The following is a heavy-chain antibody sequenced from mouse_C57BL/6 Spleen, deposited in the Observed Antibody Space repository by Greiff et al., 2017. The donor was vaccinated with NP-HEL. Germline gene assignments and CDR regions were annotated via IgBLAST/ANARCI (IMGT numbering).Heavy chain of an antibody. V-gene: IGHV1-26*01. CDR2: INPNNGGT. CDR1: GYTFTDYY. J-gene: IGHJ2*01. D-gene: IGHD2-10*02. Sequence: EVQLQQSGPELVKPGASVKISCKASGYTFTDYYMNWVKQSHGKSLEWIGDINPNNGGTSYNQKFKGKATLTVDKSSSTAYMELRSLTSEDSAVYYCARGDSIHYFDYWGQGTTLTVSS. CDR3: ARGDSIHYFDY.